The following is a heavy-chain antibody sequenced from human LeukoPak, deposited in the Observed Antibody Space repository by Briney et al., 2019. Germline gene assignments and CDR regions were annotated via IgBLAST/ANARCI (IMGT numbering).Heavy chain of an antibody. J-gene: IGHJ5*02. Sequence: SETLSLTCTVSGGSISSGDYYWSWIRQPPGKGLEWIGYIYYSGSTYYNPSLKSRVTISVDTSKNQFSLKLSSVTAADTAVYYCARLYGDYGVDWFDPWGQGTLVTVSS. CDR3: ARLYGDYGVDWFDP. D-gene: IGHD4-17*01. CDR1: GGSISSGDYY. V-gene: IGHV4-30-4*08. CDR2: IYYSGST.